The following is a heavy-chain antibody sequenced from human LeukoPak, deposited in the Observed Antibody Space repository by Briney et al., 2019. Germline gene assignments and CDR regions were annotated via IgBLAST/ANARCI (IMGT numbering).Heavy chain of an antibody. D-gene: IGHD3-16*02. V-gene: IGHV1-18*01. CDR1: GYTFTRYG. CDR3: ARGSIMITFGGVIVIPFFDY. J-gene: IGHJ4*02. CDR2: IKANTGNT. Sequence: ASVNVSCKVSGYTFTRYGISWVRQAPGQGLEGIGWIKANTGNTKYAQKLQGKVTMTTDTSTSTAYMELRSLRSADTAVYYCARGSIMITFGGVIVIPFFDYWGQGTLVTVSS.